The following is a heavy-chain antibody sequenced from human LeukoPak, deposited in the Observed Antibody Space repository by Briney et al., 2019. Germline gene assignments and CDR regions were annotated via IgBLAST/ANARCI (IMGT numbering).Heavy chain of an antibody. Sequence: GGSLRLSCAESGDTSSGSTMSLVRQAPGKGLEWVASIKQDGNEKYYVDSVKGRFTISRDNARNSLYLQMSSLRADDTTVYYCSANGALRIQHYWGQGTLVTVSS. CDR1: GDTSSGST. CDR2: IKQDGNEK. CDR3: SANGALRIQHY. J-gene: IGHJ4*02. V-gene: IGHV3-7*01. D-gene: IGHD2-8*01.